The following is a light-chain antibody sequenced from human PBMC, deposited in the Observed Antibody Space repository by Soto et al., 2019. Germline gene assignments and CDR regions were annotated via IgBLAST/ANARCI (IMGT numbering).Light chain of an antibody. Sequence: EIVLTQSPGTLSLSPGERATLSCRASQSVSSSYLAWYQQKPGQAPRLLIYGASSRATGIPDRFSGSGSGTDFTLTISRLEPEDFAVYSWQQYGSSPGTFGQGTKLEIK. J-gene: IGKJ2*01. CDR3: QQYGSSPGT. CDR2: GAS. V-gene: IGKV3-20*01. CDR1: QSVSSSY.